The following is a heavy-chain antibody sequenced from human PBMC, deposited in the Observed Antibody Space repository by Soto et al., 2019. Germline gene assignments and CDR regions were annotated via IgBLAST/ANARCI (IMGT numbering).Heavy chain of an antibody. CDR2: ISAYKGST. D-gene: IGHD1-26*01. V-gene: IGHV1-18*01. J-gene: IGHJ1*01. CDR1: GYTFTSYG. CDR3: LLHFSGRSRYDTDLCH. Sequence: KETPPSEKVSCKASGYTFTSYGSSWLRQAPAQGLEWMGWISAYKGSTNYAQHLRGRLTMHSKTSTKTARLALSRLRSKETPGYVCLLHFSGRSRYDTDLCHWGQGTLVTVFS.